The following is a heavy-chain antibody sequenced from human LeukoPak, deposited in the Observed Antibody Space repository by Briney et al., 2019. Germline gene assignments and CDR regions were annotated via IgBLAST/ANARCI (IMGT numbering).Heavy chain of an antibody. CDR3: ARVRRRGGVDP. J-gene: IGHJ5*02. D-gene: IGHD3-10*01. V-gene: IGHV1-8*01. CDR2: MNPNSGNT. Sequence: GASVKVSCKASGYTFASYDINWVRQATGQGLEWMGWMNPNSGNTGYAQKFQGRVTMTKNTSISTAYMELSSLRSEDTAVYYCARVRRRGGVDPWGQGTLVTVSS. CDR1: GYTFASYD.